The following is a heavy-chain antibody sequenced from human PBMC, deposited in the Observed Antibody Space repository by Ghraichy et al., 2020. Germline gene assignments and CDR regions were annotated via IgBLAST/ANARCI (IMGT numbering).Heavy chain of an antibody. J-gene: IGHJ4*02. CDR1: GYSFSSYE. CDR2: ISSIGNTI. Sequence: GGSLRLSCAASGYSFSSYEMNWVRQTTGKGPEWVAYISSIGNTIYYADSVKGRFTISRDNAKNSLYLQMNSLRAEDTAVYYCAREGPGGMIDYWGQGTLVTVSS. V-gene: IGHV3-48*03. CDR3: AREGPGGMIDY. D-gene: IGHD3-10*01.